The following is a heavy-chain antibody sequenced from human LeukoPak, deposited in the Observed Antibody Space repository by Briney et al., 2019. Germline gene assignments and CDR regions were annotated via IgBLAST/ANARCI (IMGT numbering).Heavy chain of an antibody. J-gene: IGHJ6*03. Sequence: SETLSLTCTVSGGSISSYYWSWIRQPPGKGLEWIGDIYTSGSTNYNPSLKSRVTISVDTSKNQFSLKLSSVTAADTAVYYCARLATIFGEYDYYYYYMDVWGKGTTVTVSS. D-gene: IGHD3-3*01. CDR3: ARLATIFGEYDYYYYYMDV. CDR1: GGSISSYY. CDR2: IYTSGST. V-gene: IGHV4-4*09.